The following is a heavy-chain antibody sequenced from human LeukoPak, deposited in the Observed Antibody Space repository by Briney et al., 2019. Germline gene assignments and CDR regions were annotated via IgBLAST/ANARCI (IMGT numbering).Heavy chain of an antibody. CDR2: INPDSGAT. D-gene: IGHD2-2*01. CDR3: AGEGCFSTNCHVIGDDNWIDP. V-gene: IGHV1-2*02. Sequence: GASVKVSCKASGYRFSASSMHWVRQAPGQGLEWMGWINPDSGATHFAQKFQGRVIMTSDTSISTVYLELSRLRSDDTAVYYCAGEGCFSTNCHVIGDDNWIDPWGQGTLVTVSS. CDR1: GYRFSASS. J-gene: IGHJ5*02.